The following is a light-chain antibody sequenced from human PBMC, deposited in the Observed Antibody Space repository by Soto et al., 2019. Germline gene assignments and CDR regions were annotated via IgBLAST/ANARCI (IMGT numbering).Light chain of an antibody. Sequence: SSLSGSLADRVNNTCRASQSISSWLAWYQQKPGKAPKLLIYDASSLESGVPSRFSGSGSGTEFTLSIRSLQTDDFGTDNSQESHTLPIAFGPGTRLEI. CDR1: QSISSW. V-gene: IGKV1-5*01. CDR3: QESHTLPIA. CDR2: DAS. J-gene: IGKJ5*01.